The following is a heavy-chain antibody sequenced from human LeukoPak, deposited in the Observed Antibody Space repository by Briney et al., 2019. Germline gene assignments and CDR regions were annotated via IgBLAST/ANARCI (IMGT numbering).Heavy chain of an antibody. V-gene: IGHV4-59*12. CDR2: ISYSGRT. CDR3: ARTIVATRYYYYYMDV. Sequence: PSETLSLTCTVSGGSISNYFWSWIRQSPGKGLEWIGYISYSGRTSYNPSLKSRVTISVDRSKNQFSLKLSSVTAADTAVYYCARTIVATRYYYYYMDVWGKGTTVTVSS. D-gene: IGHD5-12*01. CDR1: GGSISNYF. J-gene: IGHJ6*03.